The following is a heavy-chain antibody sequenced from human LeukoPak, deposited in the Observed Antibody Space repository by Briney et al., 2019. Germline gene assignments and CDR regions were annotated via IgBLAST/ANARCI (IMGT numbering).Heavy chain of an antibody. CDR2: ISYGGRNK. D-gene: IGHD5-18*01. Sequence: GGSLRLSCAASGFTFCSYARHWLGQGPGKGREGVAVISYGGRNKYYADSVKGRFTISRDKSKNTLYLQMNSLRAEDTAVCYCARPTAMVTAYFDCWVQGTLLADSS. CDR1: GFTFCSYA. CDR3: ARPTAMVTAYFDC. V-gene: IGHV3-30*04. J-gene: IGHJ4*02.